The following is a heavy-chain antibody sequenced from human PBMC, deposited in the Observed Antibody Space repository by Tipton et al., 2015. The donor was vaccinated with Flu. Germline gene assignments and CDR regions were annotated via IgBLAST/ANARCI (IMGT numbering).Heavy chain of an antibody. V-gene: IGHV4-59*01. D-gene: IGHD3-10*01. CDR2: IYYSGST. J-gene: IGHJ4*02. CDR1: GGSISSYY. CDR3: ARERGSERSGDFDY. Sequence: TLSLTCTVSGGSISSYYWSWIRQPPGKGLEWIGYIYYSGSTNYNPSLKSRVTISVDTSKNQFSLKLSSVTAADTAVYYCARERGSERSGDFDYWGQGTLVTVSS.